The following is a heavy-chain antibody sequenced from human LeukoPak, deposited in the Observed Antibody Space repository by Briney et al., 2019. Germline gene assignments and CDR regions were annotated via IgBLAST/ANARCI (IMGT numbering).Heavy chain of an antibody. J-gene: IGHJ4*02. CDR1: GFTFSSYA. CDR2: LSGSGGST. CDR3: AKLAIPVVVAAFDY. V-gene: IGHV3-23*01. Sequence: PGGSLRLSCAASGFTFSSYAMSWVRQAPGQGLEWVSALSGSGGSTYYADSVKGRFTISRDNSKNTLYLQMNSLRAEDTAVYYCAKLAIPVVVAAFDYWGQGTLVTVSS. D-gene: IGHD2-15*01.